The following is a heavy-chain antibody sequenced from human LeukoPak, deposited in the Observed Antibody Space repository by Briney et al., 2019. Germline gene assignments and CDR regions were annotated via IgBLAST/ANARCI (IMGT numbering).Heavy chain of an antibody. J-gene: IGHJ4*02. Sequence: SETLSLTCTVSGYSISSGYYWGWIRQPPGKGLEWIGSIYHSGSTYYNPSLKSRVTISVDTSKNQFSLKLSSVTAADTAVYYCARDEAVRGVISCGFDYWGQGTLVTVSS. D-gene: IGHD3-10*01. CDR3: ARDEAVRGVISCGFDY. CDR2: IYHSGST. V-gene: IGHV4-38-2*02. CDR1: GYSISSGYY.